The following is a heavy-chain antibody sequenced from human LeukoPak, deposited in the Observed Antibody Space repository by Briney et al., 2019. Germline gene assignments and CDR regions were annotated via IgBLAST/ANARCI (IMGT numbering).Heavy chain of an antibody. CDR1: GFTFSSYA. D-gene: IGHD3-3*01. Sequence: GGSLRLSCAASGFTFSSYAMSWVRQAPGKGLERVSVIYGDGRTSYPDSVKGRFTISRDNSKNTLSLQMNNLRAEDTAVYYCARGRGLGVVSPYFDYWGQGTLVTVSS. V-gene: IGHV3-53*01. CDR2: IYGDGRT. CDR3: ARGRGLGVVSPYFDY. J-gene: IGHJ4*02.